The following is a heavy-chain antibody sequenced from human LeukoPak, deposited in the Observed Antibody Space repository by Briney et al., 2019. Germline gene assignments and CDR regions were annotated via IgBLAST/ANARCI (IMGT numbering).Heavy chain of an antibody. CDR2: ISYSGTP. CDR1: GGSINTANYY. Sequence: SETLSLTCNVSGGSINTANYYWPWIRQPPGTGLEWIGYISYSGTPYYNPSLNSRVTISLDTSKNQFSLILNSVTAADTAMYYCARDQYGDFEDYWGQGTLVTVSS. J-gene: IGHJ4*02. CDR3: ARDQYGDFEDY. D-gene: IGHD4-17*01. V-gene: IGHV4-30-4*08.